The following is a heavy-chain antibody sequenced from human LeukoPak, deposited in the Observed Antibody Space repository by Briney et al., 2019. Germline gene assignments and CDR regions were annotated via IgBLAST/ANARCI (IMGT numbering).Heavy chain of an antibody. J-gene: IGHJ3*02. Sequence: GGSLRLSCAASGFNFSSYAMSWVRQAPGKGLEWVSGISGSGGSIYYADSVKGRFTISRDNSKNTLYLQMNSLRVEDTAVYYCAKNSYLNYYDSSGYYYHAFDIWGQGTMVTVSS. V-gene: IGHV3-23*01. D-gene: IGHD3-22*01. CDR1: GFNFSSYA. CDR2: ISGSGGSI. CDR3: AKNSYLNYYDSSGYYYHAFDI.